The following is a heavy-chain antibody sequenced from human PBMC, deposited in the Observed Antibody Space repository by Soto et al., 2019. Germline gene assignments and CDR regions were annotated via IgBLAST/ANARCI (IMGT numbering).Heavy chain of an antibody. J-gene: IGHJ4*02. Sequence: GGALRLSCAGPGFPFTRYNMNWVRQGPGKGLEWVSSISSTTNYIYYGDSMKGRFTISRDNAKNSLYLEMNSLRAEDTAVYYCARESEDLTSNFDYWGQGTLVTVSS. CDR1: GFPFTRYN. CDR2: ISSTTNYI. CDR3: ARESEDLTSNFDY. V-gene: IGHV3-21*06.